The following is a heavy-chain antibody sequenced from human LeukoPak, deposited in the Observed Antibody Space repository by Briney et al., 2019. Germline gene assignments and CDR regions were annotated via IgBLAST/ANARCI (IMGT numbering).Heavy chain of an antibody. J-gene: IGHJ4*02. D-gene: IGHD6-13*01. CDR3: ARDISSTWYYFDS. CDR2: TSPYNGNT. V-gene: IGHV1-18*01. CDR1: GYTFASYG. Sequence: ASVKVSCKASGYTFASYGISWVRQAPGQGLEWMGWTSPYNGNTHHTQKLQGRVTMTTDTSTSTAYMELRSLRSDDTAMYYCARDISSTWYYFDSWGQGTLVTVSS.